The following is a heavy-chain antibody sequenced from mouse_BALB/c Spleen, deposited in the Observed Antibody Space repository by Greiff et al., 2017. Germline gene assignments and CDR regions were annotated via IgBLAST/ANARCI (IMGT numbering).Heavy chain of an antibody. D-gene: IGHD2-14*01. CDR1: GYSFTGYY. CDR3: ARNYRYEVDY. J-gene: IGHJ2*01. CDR2: INPYNGAT. V-gene: IGHV1-31*01. Sequence: VQLKQSGPELVKPGASVKISCKASGYSFTGYYMHWVKQSHVKSLEWIGRINPYNGATSYNQNFKDKASLTVDKSSSTAYMELHSLTSEDSAVYYCARNYRYEVDYWGQGTTLTVSS.